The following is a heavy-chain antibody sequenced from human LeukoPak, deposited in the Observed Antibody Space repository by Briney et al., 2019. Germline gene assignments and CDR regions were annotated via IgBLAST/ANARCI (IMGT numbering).Heavy chain of an antibody. Sequence: GASVKVSCKASGYTFTGYYMHWVRRAPGQGLEWMGWINPNSGGTNYAQKFQGRVTMTRDTSISTAYMELSRLRSDDTAVYYCARVLYTPYKLFDYWGQGTLVTVSS. V-gene: IGHV1-2*02. J-gene: IGHJ4*02. CDR2: INPNSGGT. CDR1: GYTFTGYY. D-gene: IGHD2-2*02. CDR3: ARVLYTPYKLFDY.